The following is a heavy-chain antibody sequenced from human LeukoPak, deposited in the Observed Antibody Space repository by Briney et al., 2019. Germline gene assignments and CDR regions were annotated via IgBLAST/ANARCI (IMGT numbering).Heavy chain of an antibody. CDR2: IYHSGST. V-gene: IGHV4-38-2*01. CDR1: GYSISSGYY. D-gene: IGHD2-2*01. Sequence: SETLSLTCAVSGYSISSGYYWGWIQQPPGKGLEWIGSIYHSGSTYYNPSLKSRVTISVDTSKNQFSLRLSSVTAADTAVYYCARQRGDCSSTSCYAPNWGQGTLVTVSS. CDR3: ARQRGDCSSTSCYAPN. J-gene: IGHJ4*02.